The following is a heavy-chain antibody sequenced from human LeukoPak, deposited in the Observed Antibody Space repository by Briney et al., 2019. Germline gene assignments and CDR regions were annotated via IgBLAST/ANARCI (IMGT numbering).Heavy chain of an antibody. Sequence: TGGSLRLSCAASGFTVSSYWMHWVRQAPGKGLVWVSRINSDGSSTSYADSVKGRFTISRDNAKNTLYLQMNSLRAEDTAVYYCARVRCSGGSCYPYYYYYMDVWGKGTTVTISS. CDR2: INSDGSST. CDR1: GFTVSSYW. D-gene: IGHD2-15*01. CDR3: ARVRCSGGSCYPYYYYYMDV. V-gene: IGHV3-74*01. J-gene: IGHJ6*03.